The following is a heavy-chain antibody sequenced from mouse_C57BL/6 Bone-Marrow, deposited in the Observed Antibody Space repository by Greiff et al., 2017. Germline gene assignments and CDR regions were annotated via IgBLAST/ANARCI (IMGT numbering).Heavy chain of an antibody. Sequence: QVQLKQSGAELMKPGASVKLSCKATGYTFNGYWIEWVKQRPGHGLEWIGEILPGCGSTNYNEKFKGKATFTADTSSNTAYMQHSSLTTEDSASYYCAREVGDGYHWYFDVWGTGTTVTVSS. CDR1: GYTFNGYW. D-gene: IGHD2-3*01. CDR3: AREVGDGYHWYFDV. V-gene: IGHV1-9*01. CDR2: ILPGCGST. J-gene: IGHJ1*03.